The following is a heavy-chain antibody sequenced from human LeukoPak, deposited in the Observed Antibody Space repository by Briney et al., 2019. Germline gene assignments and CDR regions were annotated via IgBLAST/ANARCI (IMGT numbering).Heavy chain of an antibody. CDR2: ISSSGSAI. D-gene: IGHD5-12*01. CDR1: GFTFSDYY. V-gene: IGHV3-11*01. J-gene: IGHJ4*02. Sequence: GGSLRLSCAASGFTFSDYYMSWIRQAPGKGLEWVSYISSSGSAIYYADSVKGRFTISRDNAKNSLYLQMNSLRAEDTAVYYCARDPPRDIVATIGESLDYWGQGTLVTVSS. CDR3: ARDPPRDIVATIGESLDY.